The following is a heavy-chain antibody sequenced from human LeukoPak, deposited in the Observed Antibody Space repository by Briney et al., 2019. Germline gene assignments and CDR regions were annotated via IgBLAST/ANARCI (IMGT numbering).Heavy chain of an antibody. Sequence: GGSLRLSCAASGFTFSSYAMHWVRQAPGKGLEWVAVISYDGSNKYYADSVKGRFTISRDNSKNTLYLQMNSLRAEDTAVHYCAREASGYRFDYWGQGTLVTVSS. V-gene: IGHV3-30-3*01. CDR3: AREASGYRFDY. CDR2: ISYDGSNK. J-gene: IGHJ4*02. D-gene: IGHD5-18*01. CDR1: GFTFSSYA.